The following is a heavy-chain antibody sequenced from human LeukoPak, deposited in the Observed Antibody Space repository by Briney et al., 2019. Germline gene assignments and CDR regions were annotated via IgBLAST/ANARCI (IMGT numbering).Heavy chain of an antibody. CDR3: ARDRVAYSTSPMDY. V-gene: IGHV4-34*01. CDR2: INHIGST. J-gene: IGHJ4*02. Sequence: PSDTLSLTCAVSGGSFSGYYWSWIRQPPGKGLEWIGEINHIGSTNYNPSLKSRVTISVDTSKNQFSLRLSSVTAADTAVYYCARDRVAYSTSPMDYWGQGTQVTVSS. D-gene: IGHD6-6*01. CDR1: GGSFSGYY.